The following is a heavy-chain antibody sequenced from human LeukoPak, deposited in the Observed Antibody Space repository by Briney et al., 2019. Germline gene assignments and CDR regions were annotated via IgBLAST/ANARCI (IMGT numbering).Heavy chain of an antibody. D-gene: IGHD3-10*01. Sequence: KPSETLSLTCAVHGGSFSGYYWSWIRQPPGKGLEWIGEINHSGSTNYNPSLKSRATISVDTSKNQFSLKLSSVTAADTAVYYCARGHFYYYGSGSWDYWGQGTLVTVSS. CDR1: GGSFSGYY. J-gene: IGHJ4*02. CDR3: ARGHFYYYGSGSWDY. CDR2: INHSGST. V-gene: IGHV4-34*01.